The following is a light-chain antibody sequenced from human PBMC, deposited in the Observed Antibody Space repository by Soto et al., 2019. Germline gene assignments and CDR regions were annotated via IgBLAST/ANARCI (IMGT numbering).Light chain of an antibody. CDR2: EGS. V-gene: IGLV2-23*01. Sequence: QSVPTQPAPQSGSPGQSITISCTGTSSDVGSYNLVSWYQQHPGKAPKLMIYEGSKRPSGVSNRFSGSKSGNTASLTISGLQAEDEADYYWCSYAGSSTYVFGTGTKVTVL. CDR1: SSDVGSYNL. CDR3: CSYAGSSTYV. J-gene: IGLJ1*01.